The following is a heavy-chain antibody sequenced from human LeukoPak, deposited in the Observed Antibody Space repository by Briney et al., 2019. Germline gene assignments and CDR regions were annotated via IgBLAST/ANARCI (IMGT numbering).Heavy chain of an antibody. CDR3: ARRAYSNHFFDY. J-gene: IGHJ4*02. CDR2: LSGSGDSK. CDR1: GFTFSDYY. Sequence: GGSLTLSCVASGFTFSDYYMSWVRQAPGKGLEWVSDLSGSGDSKFYADSVKGRFTVSRDNARKSLYLQVNSLRAEDTAIYYCARRAYSNHFFDYWGQGTLVTVSP. V-gene: IGHV3-11*01. D-gene: IGHD4-11*01.